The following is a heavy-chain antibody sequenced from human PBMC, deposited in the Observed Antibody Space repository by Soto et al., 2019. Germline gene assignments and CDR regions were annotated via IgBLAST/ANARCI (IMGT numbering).Heavy chain of an antibody. CDR2: IYSGGTT. CDR1: GLTVSSNY. Sequence: EVQLVESGGGLIQPGGSLRLSCAAAGLTVSSNYMTWVRQAPRKGLEWVSVIYSGGTTYYVDSVKGRFTISRDNSKNTLYLQMNSLRAEDTAVYYCARGFNWLDYWGQGSLVTVSS. J-gene: IGHJ4*02. V-gene: IGHV3-53*01. D-gene: IGHD1-20*01. CDR3: ARGFNWLDY.